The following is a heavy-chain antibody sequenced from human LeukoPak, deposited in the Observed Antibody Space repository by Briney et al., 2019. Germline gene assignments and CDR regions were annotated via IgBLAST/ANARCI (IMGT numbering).Heavy chain of an antibody. CDR3: AGVGYSYGSNYFDY. D-gene: IGHD5-18*01. CDR2: IYYSGCT. Sequence: PSETLSLTCTVSGGSISSSSYYWGWIRQPPGKGLEWIGSIYYSGCTYYNPSLKSRVTISVDTSKNQFSLKLSSVTAADTAVYYCAGVGYSYGSNYFDYWGQGTLVTVSS. J-gene: IGHJ4*02. CDR1: GGSISSSSYY. V-gene: IGHV4-39*01.